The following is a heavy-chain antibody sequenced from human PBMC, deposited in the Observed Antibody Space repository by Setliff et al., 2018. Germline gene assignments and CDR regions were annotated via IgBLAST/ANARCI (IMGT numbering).Heavy chain of an antibody. J-gene: IGHJ2*01. CDR1: GFTLSDHY. CDR3: ATTWSERYFDL. V-gene: IGHV3-74*01. D-gene: IGHD2-8*02. Sequence: GGSLRLSCAASGFTLSDHYIDWIRQAPGKGLVWVSRVNADGSTTTYADSVKGRFTISRDNAKNTLYLQMNSLRAEDTAVYYCATTWSERYFDLWGRGTLVTVSA. CDR2: VNADGSTT.